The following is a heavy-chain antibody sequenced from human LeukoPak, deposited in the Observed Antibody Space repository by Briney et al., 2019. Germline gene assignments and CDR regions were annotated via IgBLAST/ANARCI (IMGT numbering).Heavy chain of an antibody. CDR2: ISSSSSYI. V-gene: IGHV3-21*01. CDR1: GFTFSSYA. Sequence: GGSLRLSCAASGFTFSSYAMSWVRQAPGKGLEWVSSISSSSSYIYYADSVKGRFTISRDNAKNSLYLQMNSLRAEDTAVYYCARDLTGGYYDSSGYRPLDYWGQGTLVTVSS. CDR3: ARDLTGGYYDSSGYRPLDY. D-gene: IGHD3-22*01. J-gene: IGHJ4*02.